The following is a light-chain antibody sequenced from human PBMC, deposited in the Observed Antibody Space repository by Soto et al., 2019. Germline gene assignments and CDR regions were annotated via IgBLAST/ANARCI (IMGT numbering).Light chain of an antibody. V-gene: IGLV2-14*01. CDR1: SSDIGIYNY. CDR3: GSYTTSSTRV. CDR2: EVT. J-gene: IGLJ1*01. Sequence: QSALTQPPSASGSPGQSVTISCTGSSSDIGIYNYVSWYQQHPGKVPKLIIYEVTNRPSGVSNRFSGSKSGNTASLTISGLQAEDEADYYCGSYTTSSTRVFGTGTKVTVL.